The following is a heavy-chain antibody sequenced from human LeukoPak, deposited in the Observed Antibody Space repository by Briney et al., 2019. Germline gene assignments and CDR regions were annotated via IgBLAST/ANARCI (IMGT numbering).Heavy chain of an antibody. D-gene: IGHD3-16*01. Sequence: GGSLRLSCAASGFTFSSYEMNWVRQAPGKGLEWVSYISSSSGTIYYADSVKGRFTISRGSAKNSLYLQMNSLRAEDTAVYYCARRPEFGVLYYMDVWGKGTTVTVSS. V-gene: IGHV3-48*03. CDR2: ISSSSGTI. J-gene: IGHJ6*03. CDR1: GFTFSSYE. CDR3: ARRPEFGVLYYMDV.